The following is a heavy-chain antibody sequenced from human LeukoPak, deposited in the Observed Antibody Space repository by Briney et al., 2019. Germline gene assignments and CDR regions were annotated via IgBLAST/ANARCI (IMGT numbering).Heavy chain of an antibody. CDR1: GFTFSSYA. Sequence: GGSLRLSCAASGFTFSSYAMSWVRQAPGKGLEWVSAISGSGGSTYYADSVKGRFTISRDNSKNTLYLQMNSLKAEDTAVYYCAKGTIMVVAATVWGQGTLVTVSS. D-gene: IGHD2-15*01. CDR2: ISGSGGST. J-gene: IGHJ4*02. V-gene: IGHV3-23*01. CDR3: AKGTIMVVAATV.